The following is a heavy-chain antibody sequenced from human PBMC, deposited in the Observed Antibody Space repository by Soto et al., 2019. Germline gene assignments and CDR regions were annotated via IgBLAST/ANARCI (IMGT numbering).Heavy chain of an antibody. CDR1: GYTFTSYG. J-gene: IGHJ6*02. D-gene: IGHD2-2*02. V-gene: IGHV1-18*01. Sequence: QVQLVQSGAEVKKPGASVKVSCKASGYTFTSYGISWVRQAPGQGLEWMGWISAYNGNTNYAQKLQGRVTMTTDTPTSTAYMEPRSLRSNDTAVYYCARYRMRYCISTSCYRNYYGMDVWGQGTTVTVSS. CDR2: ISAYNGNT. CDR3: ARYRMRYCISTSCYRNYYGMDV.